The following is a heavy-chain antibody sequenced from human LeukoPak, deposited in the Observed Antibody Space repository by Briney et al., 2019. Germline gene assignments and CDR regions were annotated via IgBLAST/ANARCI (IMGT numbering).Heavy chain of an antibody. V-gene: IGHV4-4*02. D-gene: IGHD1-26*01. Sequence: SETLSLTCGVSGGSISSTNWWSWVRHPPGQGLEWIGEISLTGETNYNPSLNGRVTMSLDKSRNQLSLKLTSVTAADTAIYYCSRESGAFCPFGYWGQGTLVIVPP. J-gene: IGHJ4*02. CDR2: ISLTGET. CDR3: SRESGAFCPFGY. CDR1: GGSISSTNW.